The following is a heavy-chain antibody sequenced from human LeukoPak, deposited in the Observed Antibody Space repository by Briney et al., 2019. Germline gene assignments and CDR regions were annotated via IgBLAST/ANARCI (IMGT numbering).Heavy chain of an antibody. CDR1: GGSFSGYY. D-gene: IGHD3-16*01. V-gene: IGHV4-34*01. J-gene: IGHJ4*02. CDR3: ARGSYDYIWGSYSHLRHGFDY. Sequence: SETLSLTCAVYGGSFSGYYWGWIRQPPGKGLEWIGEINHSGSTNYNPSLKSRVTISVDTSKNQFSLKLSSVTAADTAVYYCARGSYDYIWGSYSHLRHGFDYWGQGTLVTVSS. CDR2: INHSGST.